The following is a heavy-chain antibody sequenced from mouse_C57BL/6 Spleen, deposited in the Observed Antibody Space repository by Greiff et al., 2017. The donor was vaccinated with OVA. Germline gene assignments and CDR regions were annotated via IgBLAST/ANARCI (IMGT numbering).Heavy chain of an antibody. V-gene: IGHV1-47*01. CDR3: ARGDDYYRGYFDD. CDR1: GYTFTTSS. J-gene: IGHJ1*03. D-gene: IGHD2-3*01. CDR2: FHPYNGDT. Sequence: QVHLQQSGPELVKPGASVKISCKASGYTFTTSSMDWVKQSHGKSLEWIGNFHPYNGDTKYNEKFKGKATLTVEKSSSTVYLELSSLTSDDSAVYYCARGDDYYRGYFDDWGTGTTVTVSS.